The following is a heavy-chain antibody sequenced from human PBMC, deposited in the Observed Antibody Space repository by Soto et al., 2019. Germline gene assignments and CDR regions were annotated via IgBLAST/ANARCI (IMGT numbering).Heavy chain of an antibody. V-gene: IGHV3-30-3*01. Sequence: QVQLVESGGSVVQPGRSLRLSCAASGFTFSSYAMNWVRQAPGKGLEWVALISYDGSNKYYADSVKGRFTISRDSSKNTLYLQMNSLRAADTAVYYCGRCSSTSCHLGSDYWGQGTLVTVSS. D-gene: IGHD2-2*01. CDR3: GRCSSTSCHLGSDY. J-gene: IGHJ4*02. CDR2: ISYDGSNK. CDR1: GFTFSSYA.